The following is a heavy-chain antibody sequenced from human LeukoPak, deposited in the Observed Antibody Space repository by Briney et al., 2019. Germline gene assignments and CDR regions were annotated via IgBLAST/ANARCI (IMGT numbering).Heavy chain of an antibody. CDR2: TSYRSKWYN. V-gene: IGHV6-1*01. CDR1: GDTVSSDTAA. D-gene: IGHD3-16*01. J-gene: IGHJ6*02. Sequence: SQTLSLTCAISGDTVSSDTAASNWIRQPPSRGLEWLGTTSYRSKWYNEYAVSVKRRITINADTSKNQFSLLLHSVTPADTAVYDCARDLAWGCDGMDVWGQGTTVTVSS. CDR3: ARDLAWGCDGMDV.